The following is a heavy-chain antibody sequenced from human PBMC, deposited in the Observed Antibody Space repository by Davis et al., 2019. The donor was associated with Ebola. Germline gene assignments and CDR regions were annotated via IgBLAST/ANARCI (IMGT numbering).Heavy chain of an antibody. CDR1: GFTVSSNY. D-gene: IGHD2-15*01. CDR3: ARGYCSGGSCYPGY. J-gene: IGHJ4*02. CDR2: IYSGGST. Sequence: PGGSLRLSCAASGFTVSSNYMSWVRQAPGKGLEWVSVIYSGGSTYYADSVKGRFTISRDNSKNTLYLQMNSLRAEDTAVYYCARGYCSGGSCYPGYWGQGTLVTVSS. V-gene: IGHV3-66*01.